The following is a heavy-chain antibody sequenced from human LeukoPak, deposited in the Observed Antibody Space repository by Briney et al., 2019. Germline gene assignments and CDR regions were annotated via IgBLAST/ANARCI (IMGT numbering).Heavy chain of an antibody. Sequence: PSETQSLTCAVSGYSISSGYYWGWIRQPPGKGLEWIGSLYHSGSTFYNPSLKSRVTMSVDTSKNQFSLKLSSVTAADTAVYYCTRVYCSGDSCYHFDYWGQGTLVTVSS. CDR2: LYHSGST. CDR1: GYSISSGYY. CDR3: TRVYCSGDSCYHFDY. D-gene: IGHD2-15*01. J-gene: IGHJ4*02. V-gene: IGHV4-38-2*01.